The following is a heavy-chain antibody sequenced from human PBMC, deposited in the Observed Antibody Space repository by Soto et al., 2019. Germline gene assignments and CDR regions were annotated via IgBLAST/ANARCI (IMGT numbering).Heavy chain of an antibody. D-gene: IGHD2-2*02. CDR3: ARTMSVVVPAAIY. J-gene: IGHJ4*02. CDR1: GFTFSSYA. Sequence: GGSLRLSCAASGFTFSSYAMSWVRQAPGKGLEWVSAITYDGSNTYYADSVKGRFTISRDNSKNTLYLQMNSLRAEDTAVYYCARTMSVVVPAAIYWGQGTLVTVSS. CDR2: ITYDGSNT. V-gene: IGHV3-30*04.